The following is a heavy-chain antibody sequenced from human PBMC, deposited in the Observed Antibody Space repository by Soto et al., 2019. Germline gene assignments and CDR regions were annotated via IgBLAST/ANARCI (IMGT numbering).Heavy chain of an antibody. D-gene: IGHD1-1*01. CDR2: MNPHSGNT. CDR3: ARDPPGRWKRYFDY. V-gene: IGHV1-8*01. J-gene: IGHJ4*02. CDR1: GYTFTSYD. Sequence: QVQLVQSGAEVKKPGASVKVSCKASGYTFTSYDINWVRQATGQGLEWMGWMNPHSGNTGYAQKFQGRVTMTRNTSIRTAYVELSSLRSEDTAVYYCARDPPGRWKRYFDYWGQGTLVTVSS.